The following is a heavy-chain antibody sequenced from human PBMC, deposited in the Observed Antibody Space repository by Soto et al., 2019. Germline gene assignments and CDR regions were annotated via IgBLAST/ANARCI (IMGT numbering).Heavy chain of an antibody. CDR3: ARKRSLDYIRWGLDP. V-gene: IGHV1-2*02. CDR1: GYPFSDNQ. CDR2: INPKSDDT. J-gene: IGHJ5*02. Sequence: ASVEVSCKAAGYPFSDNQIHWLRRAPGQGLEWMGRINPKSDDTNYAQKFQGRVTMTRDTSIDTAYLELTGLTSDDTATYYCARKRSLDYIRWGLDPWGQGTLVTVSS. D-gene: IGHD4-4*01.